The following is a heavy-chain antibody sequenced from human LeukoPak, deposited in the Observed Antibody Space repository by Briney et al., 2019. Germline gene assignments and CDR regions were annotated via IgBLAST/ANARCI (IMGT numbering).Heavy chain of an antibody. CDR2: ISYDGSNK. Sequence: PGGSLRLSCAASGFTFSSYAMHWVRQAPGKGLEWVAVISYDGSNKYYADSVKGRFTISRDNSKNTLYLQMNSLRAEDTAVYYCARSSSGGRAAFDIWGQGTMVTVSS. V-gene: IGHV3-30*04. CDR1: GFTFSSYA. CDR3: ARSSSGGRAAFDI. D-gene: IGHD2-15*01. J-gene: IGHJ3*02.